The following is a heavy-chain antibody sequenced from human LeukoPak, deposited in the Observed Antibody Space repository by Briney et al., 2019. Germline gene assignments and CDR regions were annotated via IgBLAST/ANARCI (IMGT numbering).Heavy chain of an antibody. CDR2: IYYSGST. J-gene: IGHJ5*02. Sequence: PSGTLSLTCAVSGGSISSSNWWSWVRQPPGKGLEWIGSIYYSGSTYYNPSLKSRVTISVDTSKNQFSLKLSSVTAADTAVYYCARRPDIGYCSSTSCYASDHWGQGTLVTVSS. D-gene: IGHD2-2*01. V-gene: IGHV4-4*02. CDR3: ARRPDIGYCSSTSCYASDH. CDR1: GGSISSSNW.